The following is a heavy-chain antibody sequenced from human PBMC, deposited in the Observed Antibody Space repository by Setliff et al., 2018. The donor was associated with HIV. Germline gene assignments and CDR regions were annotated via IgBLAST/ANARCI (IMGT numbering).Heavy chain of an antibody. D-gene: IGHD3-10*01. CDR3: ARTIGLLWFGELDS. J-gene: IGHJ5*01. V-gene: IGHV1-69*10. CDR1: GGTFSSYA. CDR2: IIPILGIA. Sequence: ASVKVSCKASGGTFSSYAISWVRQAPGQGLEWMGGIIPILGIANYAQKFQGRVTITADKSTSTAYMELSSLRSDDTAVYYCARTIGLLWFGELDSWGQGTPVTVSS.